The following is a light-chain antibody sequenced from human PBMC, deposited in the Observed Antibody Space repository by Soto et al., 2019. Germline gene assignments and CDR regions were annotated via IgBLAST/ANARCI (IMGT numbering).Light chain of an antibody. Sequence: DIQMTQSPSSLSASVGDRVTITCRASQSISSWLAWYQQKPGKAPKLLIYDVSSLESGVPSRLSGSGSGTEFTLTITSLQPDDFATYFCQQYNSYLTFGQGTKVDIK. CDR1: QSISSW. J-gene: IGKJ1*01. V-gene: IGKV1-5*01. CDR3: QQYNSYLT. CDR2: DVS.